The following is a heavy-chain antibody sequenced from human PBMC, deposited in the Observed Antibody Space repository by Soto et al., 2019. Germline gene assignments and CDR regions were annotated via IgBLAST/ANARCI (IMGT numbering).Heavy chain of an antibody. J-gene: IGHJ3*02. V-gene: IGHV1-18*01. CDR1: GYTFTSHG. Sequence: HVQLMQSGGEVKKPGASVKVSCKASGYTFTSHGISWVRQAPGQGLEWMGWISTYNGKTDYAQKFQGRVTMTADTRTSTGYMELRSLRSDDTAVYYCARLLTEGVTYREDAFDIWGQGTKVTVSS. CDR3: ARLLTEGVTYREDAFDI. D-gene: IGHD3-9*01. CDR2: ISTYNGKT.